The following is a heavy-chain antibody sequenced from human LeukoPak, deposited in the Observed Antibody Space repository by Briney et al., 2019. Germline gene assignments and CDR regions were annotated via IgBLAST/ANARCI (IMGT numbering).Heavy chain of an antibody. CDR3: ARRNDFDI. J-gene: IGHJ3*02. CDR1: GCSITGYY. CDR2: IYSSGST. Sequence: SESLSLSCTVSGCSITGYYWSWIRQPPGKGLEWIGYIYSSGSTEYKPSFKSRATISADTSKNQLSLKLTSVTAAETDIYNCARRNDFDIWGQGTMVTVSS. V-gene: IGHV4-59*08.